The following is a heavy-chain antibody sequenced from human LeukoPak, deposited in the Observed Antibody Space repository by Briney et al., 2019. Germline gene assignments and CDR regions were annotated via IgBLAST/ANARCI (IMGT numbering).Heavy chain of an antibody. Sequence: APVTVSFKVSGYTLTELSMHWVRPPPGKGREWMGGFDPEDGETIYAQKFQGRVTMTEDTSTDTAYMELSSLRSEDTAVYYCATEQYDSLVKNNWFDPWGQGTLVTVSS. CDR1: GYTLTELS. V-gene: IGHV1-24*01. CDR2: FDPEDGET. J-gene: IGHJ5*02. D-gene: IGHD3-22*01. CDR3: ATEQYDSLVKNNWFDP.